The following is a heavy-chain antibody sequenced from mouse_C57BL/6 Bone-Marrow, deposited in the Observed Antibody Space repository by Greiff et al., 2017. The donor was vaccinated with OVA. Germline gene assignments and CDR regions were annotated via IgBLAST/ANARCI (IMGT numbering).Heavy chain of an antibody. CDR2: ISRGGSYT. V-gene: IGHV5-6*02. Sequence: EVMLVESGGDLVKPGGSLKLSCAASGFTFSSYGMSWVRQTPDKRLEWVATISRGGSYTYYPDSVKGRVTFSRDNAKNTRYLQMSSLKSEDTAMYYCARRVSYYAMDYWGQGTAVTVSS. CDR3: ARRVSYYAMDY. J-gene: IGHJ4*01. CDR1: GFTFSSYG.